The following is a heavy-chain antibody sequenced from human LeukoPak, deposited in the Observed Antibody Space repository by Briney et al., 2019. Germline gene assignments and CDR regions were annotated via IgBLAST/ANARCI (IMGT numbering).Heavy chain of an antibody. J-gene: IGHJ4*02. CDR2: IWYDGSNK. CDR1: GFTFSSYG. D-gene: IGHD1-1*01. CDR3: ARDYNGLPVSY. V-gene: IGHV3-33*01. Sequence: PGRSLRLSCAASGFTFSSYGMHWVRQAPGKGLEWVAVIWYDGSNKYYADPVKGRFTISRDNSKNTLYLQMNSLRAEDTAVYYCARDYNGLPVSYWGQGTLVTVSS.